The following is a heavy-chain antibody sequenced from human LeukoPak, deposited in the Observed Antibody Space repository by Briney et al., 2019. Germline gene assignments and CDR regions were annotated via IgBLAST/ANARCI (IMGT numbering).Heavy chain of an antibody. CDR2: IIPIFGTA. CDR1: GGTFSSYA. V-gene: IGHV1-69*01. D-gene: IGHD5-18*01. CDR3: ARGIGDTAYDAFDI. J-gene: IGHJ3*02. Sequence: SVKVSCKASGGTFSSYAISWVRQAPGQGLEWMGGIIPIFGTANYAQKFQGRVTITADESTSTAYMELSSLRSEDTAVYYCARGIGDTAYDAFDIWGQGTMVTVSS.